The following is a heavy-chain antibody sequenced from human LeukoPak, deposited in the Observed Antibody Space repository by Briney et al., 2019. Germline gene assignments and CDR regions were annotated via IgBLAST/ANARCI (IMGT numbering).Heavy chain of an antibody. CDR1: GFTFCSYS. V-gene: IGHV3-48*01. Sequence: GGSPRLSCAASGFTFCSYSMNWVRQAPGKGLEWVSYISSTGSTIYYADSVKGRFTISRDNAKNSLYLQMNSLRAEDTAVYLCVKDLRSDFMGVLSRYLSYWGQGTLVTVSS. CDR3: VKDLRSDFMGVLSRYLSY. J-gene: IGHJ4*02. D-gene: IGHD2/OR15-2a*01. CDR2: ISSTGSTI.